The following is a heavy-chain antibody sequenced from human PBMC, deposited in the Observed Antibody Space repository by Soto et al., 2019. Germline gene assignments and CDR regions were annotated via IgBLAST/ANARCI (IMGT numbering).Heavy chain of an antibody. CDR3: AKARTYYDFWSGYFDY. CDR1: GFIFSNYG. J-gene: IGHJ4*02. Sequence: GGSLRLSCEASGFIFSNYGMHWVRQAPGKGLEWVAVVPYDGSNKYYADSVKGRFTISRDNSKNTLYLQMNSLRAEDTAVYYCAKARTYYDFWSGYFDYWGQGALVTVSS. CDR2: VPYDGSNK. V-gene: IGHV3-30*18. D-gene: IGHD3-3*01.